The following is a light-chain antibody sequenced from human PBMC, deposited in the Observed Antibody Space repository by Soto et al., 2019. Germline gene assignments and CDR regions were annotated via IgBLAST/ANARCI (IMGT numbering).Light chain of an antibody. Sequence: EVVMTQSPATLSVSPGERATLYCRASQSVSSNLAWYQQQPGQAPRLLIYGASTRATGIPARFSGSGSGTELTLTISGLQSEYVAVYYCQQYNNWTPYTFGQGTNREIK. V-gene: IGKV3-15*01. CDR1: QSVSSN. J-gene: IGKJ2*01. CDR3: QQYNNWTPYT. CDR2: GAS.